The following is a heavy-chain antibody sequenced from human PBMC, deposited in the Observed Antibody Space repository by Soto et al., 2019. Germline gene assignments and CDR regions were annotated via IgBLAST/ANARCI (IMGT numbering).Heavy chain of an antibody. V-gene: IGHV3-23*01. CDR1: GFTFSNYA. D-gene: IGHD5-18*01. J-gene: IGHJ4*02. Sequence: PGGSLRLSCAASGFTFSNYAMHWVRQAPGKGLEWVSSISGRGTESYYADSVKGRFTISRDNSRSTLSLQMNSLRAEDTAVYYCAKDGGVYSYELWGQGTLVTVSS. CDR3: AKDGGVYSYEL. CDR2: ISGRGTES.